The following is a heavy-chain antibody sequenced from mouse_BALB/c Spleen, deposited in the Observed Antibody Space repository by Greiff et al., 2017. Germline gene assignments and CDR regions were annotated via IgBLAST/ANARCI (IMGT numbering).Heavy chain of an antibody. V-gene: IGHV1-69*02. D-gene: IGHD2-4*01. CDR1: GYTFTSYW. CDR3: ARKGIYYDYDGFDY. CDR2: IDPSDSYT. J-gene: IGHJ2*01. Sequence: QVQLQQPGAELVKPGASVKLSCKASGYTFTSYWMHWVKQRPGQGLEWIGEIDPSDSYTNYNQKFKGKATLTVDKSYSTAYMQLSSLTSEDSAVYYCARKGIYYDYDGFDYWGQGTTLTVSS.